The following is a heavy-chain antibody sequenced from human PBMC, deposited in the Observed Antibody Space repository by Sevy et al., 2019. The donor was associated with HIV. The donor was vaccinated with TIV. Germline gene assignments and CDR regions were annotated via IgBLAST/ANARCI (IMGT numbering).Heavy chain of an antibody. J-gene: IGHJ3*02. CDR1: GFTFSTYW. D-gene: IGHD3-16*01. CDR2: INSDGNYR. V-gene: IGHV3-74*01. CDR3: ARESRGSHDGFDI. Sequence: GGSLRLSCAASGFTFSTYWMHWVRQAPGKGLVWVSRINSDGNYRSYVESVEGRFTISRDNAQNTLFLQMSSLRVEDTAVYYCARESRGSHDGFDIWGQGTMVTVSS.